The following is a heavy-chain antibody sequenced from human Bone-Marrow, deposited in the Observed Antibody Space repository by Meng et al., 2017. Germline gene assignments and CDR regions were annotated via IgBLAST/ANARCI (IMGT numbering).Heavy chain of an antibody. Sequence: VRCLVSGGDLVQPGGSLRLSCAASGFMFSSCAMTWVRQAPGKGLEWVSSISGSGTYTYYADPVKGRFTISRDNTKNTLYLQMNSLRAEDTAMYFCAKDYDSISWYYFANWGQGTLVTVSS. J-gene: IGHJ4*02. CDR3: AKDYDSISWYYFAN. CDR1: GFMFSSCA. V-gene: IGHV3-23*01. CDR2: ISGSGTYT. D-gene: IGHD3-9*01.